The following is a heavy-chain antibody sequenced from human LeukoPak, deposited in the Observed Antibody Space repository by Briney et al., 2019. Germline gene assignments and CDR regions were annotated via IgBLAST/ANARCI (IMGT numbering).Heavy chain of an antibody. V-gene: IGHV5-51*01. CDR1: GYIFTSYW. D-gene: IGHD1-26*01. CDR2: MWPGDSHP. CDR3: AGPHSGRYYGAFDY. Sequence: GESLKISCKGSGYIFTSYWIGWVRQMPGKGLEWMGIMWPGDSHPRYSPSFRGQVTISVDTSTNTAYLQWTNLKASDTGMYYCAGPHSGRYYGAFDYWGQGTLVTVSS. J-gene: IGHJ4*02.